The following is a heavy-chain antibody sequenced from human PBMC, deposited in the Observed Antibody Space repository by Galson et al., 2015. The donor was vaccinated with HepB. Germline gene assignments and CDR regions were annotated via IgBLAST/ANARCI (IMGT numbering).Heavy chain of an antibody. Sequence: SVKVSCKAPGYTFTSYGISWVRQAPGQGLGWMGWISAYNGETNYAQKFQGRVTMTTDTSTSTAYMELRSLRSDDTAVYYCARIEGGFGNYWGQGTLVTVSS. V-gene: IGHV1-18*01. D-gene: IGHD3-16*01. CDR2: ISAYNGET. CDR3: ARIEGGFGNY. CDR1: GYTFTSYG. J-gene: IGHJ4*02.